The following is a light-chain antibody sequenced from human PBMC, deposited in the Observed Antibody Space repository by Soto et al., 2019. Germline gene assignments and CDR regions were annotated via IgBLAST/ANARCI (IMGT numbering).Light chain of an antibody. V-gene: IGLV1-40*01. CDR2: GNS. CDR1: SSNIGAGYD. Sequence: QSVLTQPPSVSGAPGQRVTISCTGSSSNIGAGYDVHWYHHLPGTAPKLLIYGNSNRPSGVPDRFSGSKSGTSASLAITGLQAEDEADYYCQSYDSSLSGVVFGGGTKVTVL. CDR3: QSYDSSLSGVV. J-gene: IGLJ2*01.